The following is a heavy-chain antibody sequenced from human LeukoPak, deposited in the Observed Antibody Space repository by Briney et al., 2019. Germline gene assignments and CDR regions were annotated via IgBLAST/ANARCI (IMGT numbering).Heavy chain of an antibody. D-gene: IGHD3-3*01. Sequence: GGSLRLSCAASGFTFSSYSMNWVRQAPGKGLEWVAVISYDGSNKYYADSVKGRFTISRDNSKNTLYLQMNSLRAEDTAVYYCAKEYYDFWSGPRYYYYMDVWGKGTTVTVSS. CDR3: AKEYYDFWSGPRYYYYMDV. V-gene: IGHV3-30*18. CDR2: ISYDGSNK. CDR1: GFTFSSYS. J-gene: IGHJ6*03.